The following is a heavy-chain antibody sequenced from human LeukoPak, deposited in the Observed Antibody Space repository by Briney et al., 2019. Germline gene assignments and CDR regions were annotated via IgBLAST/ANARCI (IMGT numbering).Heavy chain of an antibody. D-gene: IGHD6-13*01. Sequence: PSETLSLTCTVSGGSISSGGYYWSWIRQHPGKGLEWIGYIYYSGSTYYNPSLKSRVTISVDTSKNQFSLKLSSVTAADTAVYCCARDYLRGYSSSPDAFDIWGQGTMVTVSS. CDR2: IYYSGST. CDR3: ARDYLRGYSSSPDAFDI. J-gene: IGHJ3*02. CDR1: GGSISSGGYY. V-gene: IGHV4-31*03.